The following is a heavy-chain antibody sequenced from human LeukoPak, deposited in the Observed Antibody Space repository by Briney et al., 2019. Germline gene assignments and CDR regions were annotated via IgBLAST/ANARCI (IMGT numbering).Heavy chain of an antibody. V-gene: IGHV4-59*01. J-gene: IGHJ4*02. D-gene: IGHD3-10*01. Sequence: PSETLSLTCTVSGGSISSYYWSWIRQPPGKGLEWIGYIYYSGSINYNPSLKSRVTISVDTSKNQFSLKLSSVTAADTAVYYCARGVLRFGESLNDYYFDYWGQGTLVTVSS. CDR3: ARGVLRFGESLNDYYFDY. CDR2: IYYSGSI. CDR1: GGSISSYY.